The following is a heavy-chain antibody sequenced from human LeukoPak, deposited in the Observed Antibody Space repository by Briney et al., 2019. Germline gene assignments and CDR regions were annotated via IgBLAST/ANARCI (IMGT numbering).Heavy chain of an antibody. J-gene: IGHJ5*02. CDR1: GYTFTDYA. V-gene: IGHV1-3*04. Sequence: ASVKVSCKASGYTFTDYAMHWVRQAPGERLEWMGWINTGKGNTKYTQKFQGRVTITMDTSASTAYMELSSLRSEDTAVYYCARDHVVGLAPFDPWGQGTLVTVSS. CDR3: ARDHVVGLAPFDP. CDR2: INTGKGNT. D-gene: IGHD2-15*01.